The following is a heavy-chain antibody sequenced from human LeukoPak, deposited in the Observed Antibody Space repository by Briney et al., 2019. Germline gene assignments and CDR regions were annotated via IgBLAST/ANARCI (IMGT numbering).Heavy chain of an antibody. CDR1: GFTFSSYD. CDR3: EIVRSGTFDY. J-gene: IGHJ4*02. D-gene: IGHD1-1*01. Sequence: GGSLRLSCAASGFTFSSYDMHCVRQAPGKGLEWVALIWYDGSNKYYADSVKGRFTISRDNSRNTLYLQMNSLRAEDTAVYYCEIVRSGTFDYWSQGTLVTVSS. V-gene: IGHV3-33*01. CDR2: IWYDGSNK.